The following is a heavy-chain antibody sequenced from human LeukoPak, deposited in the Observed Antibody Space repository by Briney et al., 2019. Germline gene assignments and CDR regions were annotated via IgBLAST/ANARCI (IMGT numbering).Heavy chain of an antibody. J-gene: IGHJ4*02. CDR2: IYYTGAT. D-gene: IGHD6-19*01. V-gene: IGHV4-59*08. CDR1: GGSIGSNY. Sequence: PSETLSLTCTVSGGSIGSNYCTWIRRPPGEGLEYVGYIYYTGATNYNPSLKRRVTISVETSQNQCSLRRSSATAADTAAYFCAKYGHSRWVIDYWGPGTLVTVSS. CDR3: AKYGHSRWVIDY.